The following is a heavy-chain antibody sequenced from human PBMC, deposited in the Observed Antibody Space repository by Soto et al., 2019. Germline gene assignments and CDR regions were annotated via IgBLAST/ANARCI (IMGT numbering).Heavy chain of an antibody. CDR2: ISSMGDKS. J-gene: IGHJ4*01. CDR3: AKVPTIFGVVTTYFDY. Sequence: GGSLRLSCAASGFPFINYAINWVRQAPGKGLEWVSAISSMGDKSYFAGSVRGRFTISRDNSKNTVYLQMNNLRVDDTAIYYCAKVPTIFGVVTTYFDYWGQGTLVTVSS. CDR1: GFPFINYA. V-gene: IGHV3-23*01. D-gene: IGHD3-3*01.